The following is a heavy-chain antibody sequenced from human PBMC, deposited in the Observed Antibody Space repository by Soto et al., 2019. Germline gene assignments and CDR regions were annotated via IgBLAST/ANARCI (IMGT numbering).Heavy chain of an antibody. Sequence: SETLSLTCAFYGWSFSGYYWSWIRQPPGKGLEWIGEINHSGSTNYNPSLKSRVTISVDTSKNQFSLKLSSVTAADTAVYYCLNEYSSSPGGVYWGQGTPVTVSS. J-gene: IGHJ4*02. CDR3: LNEYSSSPGGVY. D-gene: IGHD6-6*01. CDR1: GWSFSGYY. V-gene: IGHV4-34*01. CDR2: INHSGST.